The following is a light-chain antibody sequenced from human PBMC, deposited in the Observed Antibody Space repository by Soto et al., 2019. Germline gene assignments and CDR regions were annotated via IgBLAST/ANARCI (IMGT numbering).Light chain of an antibody. CDR2: GAS. Sequence: IFLTQAPVTLSLSPLERATLSCWSSQNVLSNYLAWYQQKPGQAPRLLIYGASTRATGIPDRFGGSGSGTDFTLKIRRLEPEDFVVYYCKQYSFLTWKFGQGPXVDI. CDR3: KQYSFLTWK. V-gene: IGKV3-20*01. J-gene: IGKJ1*01. CDR1: QNVLSNY.